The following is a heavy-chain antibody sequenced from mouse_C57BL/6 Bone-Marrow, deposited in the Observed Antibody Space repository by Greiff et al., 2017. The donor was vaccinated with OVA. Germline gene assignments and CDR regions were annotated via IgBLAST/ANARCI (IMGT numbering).Heavy chain of an antibody. J-gene: IGHJ3*01. CDR1: GYTFTSYW. Sequence: VQLQQPGAELVKPGASVKLSCKASGYTFTSYWMHWVKQRPGQGLEWIGMIHPYSGSTNYNEKFKSKATLTVDKSSSTAYMQLSSLTSEDSAVYYCARRDGYYGTFAYWGQGTLVTVSA. CDR2: IHPYSGST. CDR3: ARRDGYYGTFAY. D-gene: IGHD2-3*01. V-gene: IGHV1-64*01.